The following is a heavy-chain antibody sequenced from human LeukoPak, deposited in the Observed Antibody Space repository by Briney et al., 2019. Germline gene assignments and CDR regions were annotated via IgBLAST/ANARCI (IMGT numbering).Heavy chain of an antibody. CDR2: IYYSGST. CDR3: ARCYYDFWSVNRRCAFDI. D-gene: IGHD3-3*01. J-gene: IGHJ3*02. Sequence: SETLSLTCTVSGGSISGSSYYWVWIRQPPGKGLEWIGSIYYSGSTYYNPSLKSRVTISVDTSKNQFSLKLSSVTAADAAVYYCARCYYDFWSVNRRCAFDIWGQGTMVTVSS. V-gene: IGHV4-39*01. CDR1: GGSISGSSYY.